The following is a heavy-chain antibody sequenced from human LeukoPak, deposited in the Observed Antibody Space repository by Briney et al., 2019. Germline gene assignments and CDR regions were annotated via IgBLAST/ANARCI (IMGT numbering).Heavy chain of an antibody. CDR2: IYYSGST. Sequence: SETLSLTCTASGGSISSSSYYWGWIRQPPGKGLEWIGSIYYSGSTYYNPSLKSRVTISVDTSKNQFSLKLSSVTAADTAVYYCARQPAASPYYYYYGMDVWGQGTTVTVSS. V-gene: IGHV4-39*01. D-gene: IGHD2-2*01. J-gene: IGHJ6*02. CDR3: ARQPAASPYYYYYGMDV. CDR1: GGSISSSSYY.